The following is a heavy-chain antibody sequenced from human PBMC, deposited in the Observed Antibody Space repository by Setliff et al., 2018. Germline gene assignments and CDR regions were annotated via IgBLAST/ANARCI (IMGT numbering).Heavy chain of an antibody. J-gene: IGHJ4*02. CDR3: VKDRPQGVNGRSLDY. CDR1: GFTFSNYA. V-gene: IGHV3-23*03. D-gene: IGHD3-10*01. CDR2: IYSDGSST. Sequence: GESLKISCAASGFTFSNYAMNWVRQAPGKGLEWVSVIYSDGSSTYYGDSVKGRFTISRDNSQNTLYLQMNSLRAEDTAVYYCVKDRPQGVNGRSLDYWGRGALVTVSS.